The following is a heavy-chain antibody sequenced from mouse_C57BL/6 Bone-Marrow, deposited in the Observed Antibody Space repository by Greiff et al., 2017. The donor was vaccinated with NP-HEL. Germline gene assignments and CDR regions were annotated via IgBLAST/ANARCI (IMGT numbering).Heavy chain of an antibody. CDR3: ASDGYYVGFAY. CDR1: GYTFTGYW. CDR2: ILPGSGST. J-gene: IGHJ3*01. D-gene: IGHD2-3*01. Sequence: VQLQQSGAELMKPGASVKLSCKATGYTFTGYWIEWVKQRPGHGLEWIGEILPGSGSTNYTEKFKGKATFTADTSSNTAYMQLSSLTTEDSAIYYCASDGYYVGFAYWGQGTLVTVSA. V-gene: IGHV1-9*01.